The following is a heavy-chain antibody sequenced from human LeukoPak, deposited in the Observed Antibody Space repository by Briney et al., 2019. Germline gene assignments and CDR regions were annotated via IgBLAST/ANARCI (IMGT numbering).Heavy chain of an antibody. V-gene: IGHV4-34*01. D-gene: IGHD5-12*01. CDR2: INHSGST. CDR1: GGSFSGYY. J-gene: IGHJ6*02. CDR3: ARGRRGYSGTYYYYGMDV. Sequence: SETLSLTCAVYGGSFSGYYWSWIRQPPGKGLEWIGEINHSGSTNYNPSLKSRVTISVDTSKNQFSLKLSSVTAADMAVYYCARGRRGYSGTYYYYGMDVWGQGTTVTVSS.